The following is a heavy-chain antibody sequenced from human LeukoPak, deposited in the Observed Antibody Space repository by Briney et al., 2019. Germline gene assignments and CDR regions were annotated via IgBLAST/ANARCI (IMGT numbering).Heavy chain of an antibody. D-gene: IGHD3-16*01. Sequence: GGSLRLSCATSGFTFSSYEMTWVRQAPGKGLEWISYISGSGSSIIHADSVRGRFTISRDNVKNSLYLQMNSLRAEDTAIYYCARGLGSPVPTWFDPWGQGTLVTVSS. V-gene: IGHV3-48*03. J-gene: IGHJ5*02. CDR1: GFTFSSYE. CDR3: ARGLGSPVPTWFDP. CDR2: ISGSGSSI.